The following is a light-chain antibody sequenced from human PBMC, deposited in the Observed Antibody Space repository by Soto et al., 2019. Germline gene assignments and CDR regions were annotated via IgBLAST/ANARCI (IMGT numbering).Light chain of an antibody. CDR1: NIGSRS. V-gene: IGLV3-21*02. CDR2: DDR. Sequence: SYYLTQPPSVSVAPGQTARITCWGDNIGSRSVHWYQQKPGQAPVLVVYDDRDRPSGIPDRFSGSNSGNTATLTISRVEAGDEADFYCQVWISDHLVFGGGTK. J-gene: IGLJ3*02. CDR3: QVWISDHLV.